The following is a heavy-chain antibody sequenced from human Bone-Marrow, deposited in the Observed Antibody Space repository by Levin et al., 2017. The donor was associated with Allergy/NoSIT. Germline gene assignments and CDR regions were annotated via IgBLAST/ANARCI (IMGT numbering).Heavy chain of an antibody. CDR2: IYHGGRT. V-gene: IGHV4-4*02. J-gene: IGHJ4*02. CDR1: GGSISSSTW. CDR3: ARDPLDYGTNSGNY. Sequence: SETLSLTCTVSGGSISSSTWWSWVRQPPGKGLEWIGEIYHGGRTNYNPSLRSRVTMSVDKSQNQFSLNLNSVTAADTAVYYCARDPLDYGTNSGNYWGQGTLVPVSS. D-gene: IGHD4-17*01.